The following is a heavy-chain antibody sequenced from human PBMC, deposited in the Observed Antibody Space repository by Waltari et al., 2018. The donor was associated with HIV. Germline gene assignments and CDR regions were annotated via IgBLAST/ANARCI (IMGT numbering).Heavy chain of an antibody. J-gene: IGHJ4*02. CDR2: ISDDNDNT. V-gene: IGHV1-18*01. CDR1: GYIFATYG. Sequence: QVQLVQSGAEVKKPGASVKVSCKSSGYIFATYGINWVRQAPGQGLEWMGWISDDNDNTPYAQKFQGRVTMTADTSTNTAYMELTSLRSDDTAIYYCARAPDIGAAGIFGYWGQGTLVTVSS. D-gene: IGHD6-25*01. CDR3: ARAPDIGAAGIFGY.